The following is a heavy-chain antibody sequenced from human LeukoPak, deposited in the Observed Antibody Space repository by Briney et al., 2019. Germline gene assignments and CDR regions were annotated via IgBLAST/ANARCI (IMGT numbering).Heavy chain of an antibody. D-gene: IGHD2-2*01. Sequence: GGSLRLSCAASGFTFSSYWMSWVRQAPGKGLEWVANIKQDGSEKYYVDSVKGRFTISRDNAKNSLYLQMNSLRAEDTAVYYCASPRYCSSTSCAEYFQHWGQGTLVTVSS. V-gene: IGHV3-7*01. CDR2: IKQDGSEK. CDR1: GFTFSSYW. J-gene: IGHJ1*01. CDR3: ASPRYCSSTSCAEYFQH.